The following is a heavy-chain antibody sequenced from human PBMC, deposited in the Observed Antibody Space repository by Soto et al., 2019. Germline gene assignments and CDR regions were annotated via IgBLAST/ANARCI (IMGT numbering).Heavy chain of an antibody. CDR3: ARGQQLVRSDWFDA. V-gene: IGHV1-3*01. J-gene: IGHJ5*01. Sequence: ASVKVSCKASGYTFISYAMHWVRQAPGQRLEWMGWINAGNGNTKYSQKFQGRVTITRDTSASTAYMELSSLRSEDTAVYYCARGQQLVRSDWFDAWGRGTKVTVSS. D-gene: IGHD6-13*01. CDR2: INAGNGNT. CDR1: GYTFISYA.